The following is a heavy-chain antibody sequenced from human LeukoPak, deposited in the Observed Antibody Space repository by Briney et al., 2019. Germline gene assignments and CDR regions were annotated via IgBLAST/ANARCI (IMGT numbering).Heavy chain of an antibody. CDR2: ISAYNGNT. CDR1: GYTFTGYY. Sequence: ASVKVSCKASGYTFTGYYMHWVRQAPGQGLEWMGWISAYNGNTNYAQKLQGRVTMTTDTSTSTAYMELRSLRSDDTAVYYCARTNSAWFDYWGQGTLVTVSS. CDR3: ARTNSAWFDY. V-gene: IGHV1-18*04. J-gene: IGHJ4*02.